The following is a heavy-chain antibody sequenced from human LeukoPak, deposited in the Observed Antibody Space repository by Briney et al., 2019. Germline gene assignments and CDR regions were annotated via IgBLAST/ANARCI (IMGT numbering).Heavy chain of an antibody. Sequence: GGSLRLSCAASGFTFSDYYMSWIRQAPGKGLEWVSYISSSGSTIYYADSVKGRFTISRDNAKNSLYLQMNSLRAEDTAVYYCAVDFDWLSAFDIWGQGTMVTVSS. D-gene: IGHD3-9*01. J-gene: IGHJ3*02. CDR2: ISSSGSTI. V-gene: IGHV3-11*01. CDR3: AVDFDWLSAFDI. CDR1: GFTFSDYY.